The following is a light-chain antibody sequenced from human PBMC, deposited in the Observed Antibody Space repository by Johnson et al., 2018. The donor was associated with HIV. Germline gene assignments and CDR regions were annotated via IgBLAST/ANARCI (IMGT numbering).Light chain of an antibody. V-gene: IGLV1-44*01. J-gene: IGLJ1*01. CDR2: RNA. CDR1: SSNIGSNT. Sequence: QSMLTQPPSASGTPGQRVTISCSGSSSNIGSNTVSWYHQLPGTAPKLLIYRNALRPSGVPDRFSGSKSGTSASLAIGGLQAEDEADYYCATWDSRLSAGHVFGTGTKFTVL. CDR3: ATWDSRLSAGHV.